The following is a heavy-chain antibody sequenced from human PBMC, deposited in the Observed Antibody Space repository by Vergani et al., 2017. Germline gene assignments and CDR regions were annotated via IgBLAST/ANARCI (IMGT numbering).Heavy chain of an antibody. D-gene: IGHD3-10*01. J-gene: IGHJ4*02. Sequence: EVQLVESGGGLVKRGGSLRLSCAASGFTFSSYSMNWVRQAPGKWLEWVSSISSSSSYIHYSDSLKGRFTISRDNAKSSLYLQMNSLRAEDTGVYYCARDFRVGATILDSWGQGSLVTVTS. CDR3: ARDFRVGATILDS. CDR1: GFTFSSYS. V-gene: IGHV3-21*01. CDR2: ISSSSSYI.